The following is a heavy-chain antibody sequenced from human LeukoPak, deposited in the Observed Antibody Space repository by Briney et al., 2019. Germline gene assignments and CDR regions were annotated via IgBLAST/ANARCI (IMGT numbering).Heavy chain of an antibody. V-gene: IGHV4-59*01. J-gene: IGHJ6*03. D-gene: IGHD3-10*01. CDR2: IYYSGST. Sequence: PSETLSLTCTVSGGSISSYYWSWIRQPPGKGLEWIGYIYYSGSTNYNPSLKSRVTISVDTSKNQFSLKLSSVTAEDTAVYYCARGGSGSYYSPYYYMDVWGKGTTVTISS. CDR1: GGSISSYY. CDR3: ARGGSGSYYSPYYYMDV.